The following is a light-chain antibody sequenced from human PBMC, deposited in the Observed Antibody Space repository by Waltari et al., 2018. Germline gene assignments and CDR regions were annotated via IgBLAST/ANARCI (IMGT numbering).Light chain of an antibody. J-gene: IGLJ2*01. CDR1: SRDVGYFNH. V-gene: IGLV2-14*03. Sequence: QSALTQPASVSGSPGQSITISCTGTSRDVGYFNHVSWFQPPPDSPPKLLIYDVTDRPSGVSSRFSGSQSVNTASLTSSGLQAEDEADYYCSSYTGRGTVIFGGGTKLTVL. CDR3: SSYTGRGTVI. CDR2: DVT.